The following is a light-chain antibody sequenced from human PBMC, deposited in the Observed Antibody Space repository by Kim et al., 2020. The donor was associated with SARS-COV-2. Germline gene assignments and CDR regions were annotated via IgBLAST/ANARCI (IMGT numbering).Light chain of an antibody. J-gene: IGKJ4*01. V-gene: IGKV3-15*01. CDR2: GAS. CDR3: QQYNDWPLLS. CDR1: QSVRNN. Sequence: IVMTQSPATLSVSPGERVTLSCRASQSVRNNLAWYQQRPGQAPRLLIYGASTRATDIPARFSGSGSGTDFTPTIRSLQSEDLAVYYCQQYNDWPLLSFGGGTKVDIK.